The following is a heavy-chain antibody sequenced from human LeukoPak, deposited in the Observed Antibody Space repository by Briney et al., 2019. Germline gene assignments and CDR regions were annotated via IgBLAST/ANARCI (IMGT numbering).Heavy chain of an antibody. Sequence: ASVKVSCKASGYTFTSYDINWVRQATGQWLEWMGWMNPNSGNTGYAQKFQGRVTITRNTSISTAYMGLSSLRSEDTAVYYCARGVGSSSAFDIWGQGTMVTVSS. CDR3: ARGVGSSSAFDI. CDR1: GYTFTSYD. CDR2: MNPNSGNT. V-gene: IGHV1-8*03. D-gene: IGHD6-6*01. J-gene: IGHJ3*02.